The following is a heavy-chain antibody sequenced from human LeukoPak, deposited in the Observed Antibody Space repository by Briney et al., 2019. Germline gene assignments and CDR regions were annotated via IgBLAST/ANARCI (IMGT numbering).Heavy chain of an antibody. Sequence: PGGSLRLSCAASGFTVSSNYMSWVRQAPGKGLEWVSVIYSGGSTYYADSVKGRFTISRDNSKNTLYLQMNSLRAEDTAVYYCARDGAGTDLDGKDVWGQGTTVTVSS. V-gene: IGHV3-53*01. CDR2: IYSGGST. CDR3: ARDGAGTDLDGKDV. D-gene: IGHD1-7*01. CDR1: GFTVSSNY. J-gene: IGHJ6*02.